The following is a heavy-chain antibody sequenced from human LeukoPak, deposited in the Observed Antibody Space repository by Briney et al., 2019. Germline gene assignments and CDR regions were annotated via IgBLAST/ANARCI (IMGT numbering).Heavy chain of an antibody. V-gene: IGHV6-1*01. Sequence: SQTLSLTCAISGDSVSSNSAAWNWIRQSPSRGLEWLGRTYYRSKWYNDYAVSVKSRITINPDTSKNQFSLQLNSVTPEDTAVYYCARGDYCSGGSCYSDGSHNWFDPWGQGTLDTVSS. CDR1: GDSVSSNSAA. D-gene: IGHD2-15*01. CDR3: ARGDYCSGGSCYSDGSHNWFDP. CDR2: TYYRSKWYN. J-gene: IGHJ5*02.